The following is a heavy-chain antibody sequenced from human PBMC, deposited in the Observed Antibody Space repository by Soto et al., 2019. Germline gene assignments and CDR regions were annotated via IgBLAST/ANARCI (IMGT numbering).Heavy chain of an antibody. CDR1: GFPFSDYY. D-gene: IGHD2-2*01. CDR3: ARDGLAPAAVKYDFDS. Sequence: PGGSLSLSCGASGFPFSDYYIHWIRRAPGKGLEWTSYISGNGEIIQYAASARGRFTISRDNAKNSLYLQMNSLRDEDTALYYCARDGLAPAAVKYDFDSWGQGTLVTVSS. CDR2: ISGNGEII. V-gene: IGHV3-11*04. J-gene: IGHJ4*02.